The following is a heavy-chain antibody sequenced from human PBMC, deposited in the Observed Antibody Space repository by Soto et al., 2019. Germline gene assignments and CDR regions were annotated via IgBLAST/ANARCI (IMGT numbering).Heavy chain of an antibody. CDR3: AADESVRNDWRRYGLDV. CDR2: INPSGGST. CDR1: GYTFTSYY. J-gene: IGHJ6*02. D-gene: IGHD3-9*01. Sequence: ASVKVSCKASGYTFTSYYMHWVRQAPGQGLEWMGIINPSGGSTSYAQKFQERVTITRDMSTSTIYMELSSLRSEDTAVYYCAADESVRNDWRRYGLDVWGQGTTVTVSS. V-gene: IGHV1-46*01.